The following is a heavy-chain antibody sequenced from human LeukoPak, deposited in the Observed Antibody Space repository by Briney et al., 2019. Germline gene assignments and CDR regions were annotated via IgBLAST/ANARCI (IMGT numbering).Heavy chain of an antibody. CDR1: GYTFTSYG. CDR2: ISAYNGNT. Sequence: ASVKVSCKASGYTFTSYGISWVRQAPGQGLEWMGWISAYNGNTNYAQKLQGRVTITTDTSTSTAYMELRSLRSDDTAVYYCAREIRYYDSSGFYYTFDYWGQGTLVTVSS. V-gene: IGHV1-18*01. D-gene: IGHD3-22*01. J-gene: IGHJ4*02. CDR3: AREIRYYDSSGFYYTFDY.